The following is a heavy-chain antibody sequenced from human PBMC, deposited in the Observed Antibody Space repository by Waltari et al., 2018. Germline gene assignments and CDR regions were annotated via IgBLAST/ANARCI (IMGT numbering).Heavy chain of an antibody. CDR1: GLAFSSFW. Sequence: EGKLVESGGGLVESGGCVRLSCEGCGLAFSSFWMHWVRQVPGQGLVWVSRINSDGSDTTYADSVMCRFTFSRDNAKNIVYLQMKSLRAEDTAIYYCTRDSPSWIWGQGTMVSVSS. V-gene: IGHV3-74*01. CDR3: TRDSPSWI. J-gene: IGHJ3*02. CDR2: INSDGSDT.